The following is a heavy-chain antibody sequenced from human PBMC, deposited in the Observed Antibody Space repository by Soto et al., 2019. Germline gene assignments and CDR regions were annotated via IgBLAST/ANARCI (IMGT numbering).Heavy chain of an antibody. CDR1: GVSIFSHSYY. CDR2: INHSGST. D-gene: IGHD2-15*01. Sequence: QLQLQGSGPGLVRPSETLSLTCTVSGVSIFSHSYYWGWIRQAPGKGLEWIATINHSGSTYHNPSLKSRVTMSVDTSKNQFSLNLSSVTAADTAVYYCARRYAPRYSSGNNHFDLWGQGTLVTVSS. CDR3: ARRYAPRYSSGNNHFDL. J-gene: IGHJ4*02. V-gene: IGHV4-39*01.